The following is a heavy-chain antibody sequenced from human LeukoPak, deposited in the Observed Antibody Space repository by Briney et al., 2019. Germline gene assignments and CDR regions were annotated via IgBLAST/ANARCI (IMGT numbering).Heavy chain of an antibody. D-gene: IGHD4-23*01. CDR3: ARGRPHGNDY. Sequence: GGSLRLSCAASGFTFSSYWMNWVRQVPGKGLVWVSRIVSDGSNTNYADSVKGRFTISRDNAKNTLYLQTNSLRVEDTAVNYCARGRPHGNDYWGQGTLVTVSS. V-gene: IGHV3-74*01. J-gene: IGHJ4*02. CDR2: IVSDGSNT. CDR1: GFTFSSYW.